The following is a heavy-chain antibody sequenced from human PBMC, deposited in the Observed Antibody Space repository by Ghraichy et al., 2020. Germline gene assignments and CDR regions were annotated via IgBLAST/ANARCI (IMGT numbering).Heavy chain of an antibody. J-gene: IGHJ4*02. CDR2: MYDSGST. CDR1: GGSISSYY. Sequence: GSLRLSCTVSGGSISSYYWSWIRQPPGKGLEWIGYMYDSGSTNYNPSLKSRVTISVDTSKNHFSLKLSSVTAADTAVYYCARSSLAATSKPYYFDNWGQGTLVTVSS. CDR3: ARSSLAATSKPYYFDN. D-gene: IGHD6-6*01. V-gene: IGHV4-59*01.